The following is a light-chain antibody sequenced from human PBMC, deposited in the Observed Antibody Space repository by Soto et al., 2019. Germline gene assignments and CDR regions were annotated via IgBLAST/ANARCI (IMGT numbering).Light chain of an antibody. CDR2: VTS. Sequence: DIQMTQSPSSLSASVGDRVTITCRASQSITNSLNWYQEKPGRAPSVLMYVTSTLQRGVPSRFSGSGSGTEFTLTIDSLQSDDFATYYCQQYDSYPLTFGQGTRLEIE. CDR3: QQYDSYPLT. J-gene: IGKJ5*01. V-gene: IGKV1-39*01. CDR1: QSITNS.